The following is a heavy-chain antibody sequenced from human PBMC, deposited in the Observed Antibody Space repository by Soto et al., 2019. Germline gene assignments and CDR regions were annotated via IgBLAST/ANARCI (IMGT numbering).Heavy chain of an antibody. Sequence: PGGSLRLSCAASGFTFSSYGMHWVRQAPGKGLEWVAFISYDGSNKYYADSVKGRFTISRDNSKNTLYLRMNSLRAEYTAVFYWARVSIFGVVPDAFDIWRKGTMVTASS. D-gene: IGHD3-3*01. CDR1: GFTFSSYG. V-gene: IGHV3-30*03. CDR3: ARVSIFGVVPDAFDI. J-gene: IGHJ3*02. CDR2: ISYDGSNK.